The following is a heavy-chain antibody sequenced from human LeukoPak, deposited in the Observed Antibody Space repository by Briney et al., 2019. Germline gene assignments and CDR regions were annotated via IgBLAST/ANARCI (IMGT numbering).Heavy chain of an antibody. V-gene: IGHV4-34*01. D-gene: IGHD4-17*01. Sequence: SETLSLTCAVYGRSFSGYCWNWIRQPPGKGLEWIGEINHSGSTNYNPSLKSRVTISVDTSKNHFSLKLSSVTAADTAVYYCASQLGSYGDNAFDIWGQGTMVTVSS. CDR1: GRSFSGYC. CDR2: INHSGST. J-gene: IGHJ3*02. CDR3: ASQLGSYGDNAFDI.